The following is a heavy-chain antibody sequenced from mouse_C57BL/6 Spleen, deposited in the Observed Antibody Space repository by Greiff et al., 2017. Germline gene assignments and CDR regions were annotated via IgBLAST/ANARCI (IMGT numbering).Heavy chain of an antibody. CDR3: ARRDDYDYFDY. CDR2: LYPGDGDT. Sequence: QVQLQQSGPELVKPGASVKISCKASGYAFSSSWMNWVKQRPGKGLEWIGRLYPGDGDTNYNGKFKGKATLTADKSSSTAYMQLSSLTSEDSAVYFCARRDDYDYFDYWGQGTTLTVSS. D-gene: IGHD2-4*01. J-gene: IGHJ2*01. CDR1: GYAFSSSW. V-gene: IGHV1-82*01.